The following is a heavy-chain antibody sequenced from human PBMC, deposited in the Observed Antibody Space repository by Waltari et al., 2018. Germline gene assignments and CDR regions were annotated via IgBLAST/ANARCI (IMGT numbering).Heavy chain of an antibody. CDR2: IYYSGST. CDR1: GGSISSYY. V-gene: IGHV4-59*01. J-gene: IGHJ5*02. Sequence: QVQLQESGPGLVKPSETLSLTCTVSGGSISSYYWRWIRQPPGKGLEWIGYIYYSGSTNYNPSLKSRVTISVDTSKNQFSLKLSSVTAADTAVYYCARDQSDFWSGYDVWFDPWGQGTLVTVSS. CDR3: ARDQSDFWSGYDVWFDP. D-gene: IGHD3-3*01.